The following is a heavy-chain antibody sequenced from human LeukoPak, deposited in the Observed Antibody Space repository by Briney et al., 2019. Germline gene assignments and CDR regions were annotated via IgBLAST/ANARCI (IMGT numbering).Heavy chain of an antibody. Sequence: PGGSLRLSCAASGFTFSSYAMHWVRQAPGKGLEWVAVISYDGSNKYYADSVKGRFTISRDNSKNTLYLQMNSLRAEDTAVYYCASLLVAPYYYDSSGYQDSDYRGQGTLVTVSS. CDR1: GFTFSSYA. J-gene: IGHJ4*02. D-gene: IGHD3-22*01. CDR3: ASLLVAPYYYDSSGYQDSDY. V-gene: IGHV3-30*04. CDR2: ISYDGSNK.